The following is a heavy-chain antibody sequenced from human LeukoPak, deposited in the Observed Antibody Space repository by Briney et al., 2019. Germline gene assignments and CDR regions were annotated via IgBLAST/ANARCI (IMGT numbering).Heavy chain of an antibody. J-gene: IGHJ4*02. CDR3: ATWYYYDSSDYYLADY. CDR1: GCTLTEFS. CDR2: FDPEDGET. Sequence: GASVKVSCKVSGCTLTEFSMHWVRQAPGKGLEWMGGFDPEDGETIYAQELQGRVTMTMDTSTDTAYMELSSLRSEDTAVYYCATWYYYDSSDYYLADYWGQGTLVTVSS. V-gene: IGHV1-24*01. D-gene: IGHD3-22*01.